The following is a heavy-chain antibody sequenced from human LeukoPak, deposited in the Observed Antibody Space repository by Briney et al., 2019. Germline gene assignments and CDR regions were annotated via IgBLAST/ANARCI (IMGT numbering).Heavy chain of an antibody. CDR3: TRRGYSSCWYYFDY. J-gene: IGHJ4*02. Sequence: PSETLSLTCTVSGGSISGSSYYWGWIRQPPGKGLEWIGSIYYSGSTYYNPSLKSRVTISVDTSKNQFSLRLSSVTAAETAVYYCTRRGYSSCWYYFDYWGQGTLVTVSS. CDR2: IYYSGST. V-gene: IGHV4-39*01. D-gene: IGHD6-19*01. CDR1: GGSISGSSYY.